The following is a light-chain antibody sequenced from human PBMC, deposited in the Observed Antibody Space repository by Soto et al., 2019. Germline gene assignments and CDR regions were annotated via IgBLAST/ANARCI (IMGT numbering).Light chain of an antibody. Sequence: EIVMTQSPDTLSVSPGERATLSCRASQSARSNLAWYQRKPGQPPRLLIYGASNRATGIPPRFNGSGSGTDFTLTISGLQSEDSAVYFCQQFKNWPPTFTFGPGTKVEIK. CDR2: GAS. V-gene: IGKV3D-15*01. J-gene: IGKJ3*01. CDR3: QQFKNWPPTFT. CDR1: QSARSN.